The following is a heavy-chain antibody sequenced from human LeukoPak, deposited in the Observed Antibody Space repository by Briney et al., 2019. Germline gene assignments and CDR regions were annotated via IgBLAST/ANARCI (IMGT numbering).Heavy chain of an antibody. CDR1: GDTISSGNYH. J-gene: IGHJ4*02. Sequence: SETLSLTCTVSGDTISSGNYHWSWIRQPAGKGLEWIGRIWADGAPTYRPSLKSRVTISVDTSKNQFSLRLSSVTAADTAVYYCARGRDSRGYQFMGFDSWGQGNLVTVSS. V-gene: IGHV4-61*02. CDR3: ARGRDSRGYQFMGFDS. CDR2: IWADGAP. D-gene: IGHD3-22*01.